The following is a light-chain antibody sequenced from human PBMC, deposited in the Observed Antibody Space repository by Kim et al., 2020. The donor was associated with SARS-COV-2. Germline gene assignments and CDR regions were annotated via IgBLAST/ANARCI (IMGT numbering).Light chain of an antibody. CDR3: QQSYITLFT. V-gene: IGKV1-39*01. CDR2: AAS. Sequence: DIQMTQSPSSLSASVGDRVTITCRTSQSISSHLNWYHQKPGRAPKLLIYAASTLQGGVPSRFSGSGSETDFTLTISSLQPEDFATYFCQQSYITLFTFGPGTKVDIK. CDR1: QSISSH. J-gene: IGKJ3*01.